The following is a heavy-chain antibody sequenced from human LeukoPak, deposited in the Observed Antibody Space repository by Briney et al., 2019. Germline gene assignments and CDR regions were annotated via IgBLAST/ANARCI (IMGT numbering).Heavy chain of an antibody. V-gene: IGHV1-69*05. CDR2: IIPIFGTA. CDR3: ARDIGFLEWLLN. Sequence: SVKVSCKACGGTFSSYAISWVRQAPGQGLEWMGRIIPIFGTANYAQKFQGRVTITTDESTNTAYMELSSLRSEDTAVYYGARDIGFLEWLLNWGQGTLVTVSA. D-gene: IGHD3-3*02. CDR1: GGTFSSYA. J-gene: IGHJ4*02.